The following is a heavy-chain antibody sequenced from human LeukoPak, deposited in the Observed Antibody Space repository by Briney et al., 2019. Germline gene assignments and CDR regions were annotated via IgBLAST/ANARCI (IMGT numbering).Heavy chain of an antibody. CDR1: GFTFSTYS. CDR3: ARIQLNSYYYYMDV. Sequence: GGSLRLSCAASGFTFSTYSMNWLRQAPGEGVEWVSSISSSSRYIYYADSLKGRFTISRDNAKNSLYLQMNSLRAEDTAVYYCARIQLNSYYYYMDVWGKGTTVTVSS. CDR2: ISSSSRYI. D-gene: IGHD2-2*01. J-gene: IGHJ6*03. V-gene: IGHV3-21*01.